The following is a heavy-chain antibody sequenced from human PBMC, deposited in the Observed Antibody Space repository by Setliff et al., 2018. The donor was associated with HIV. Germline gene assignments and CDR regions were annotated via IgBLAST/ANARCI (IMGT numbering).Heavy chain of an antibody. CDR1: GYTFTSYY. CDR3: ARVPVSSYYYYMDV. V-gene: IGHV1-46*01. D-gene: IGHD6-13*01. Sequence: ASVKVSCKASGYTFTSYYIHWVRQAPGQGLGWMGIINPSGGSTSYAQRFQGRVTMTRDTSTSTVYMELGSLRSEDTAVYYCARVPVSSYYYYMDVWGKGTTVTVSS. CDR2: INPSGGST. J-gene: IGHJ6*03.